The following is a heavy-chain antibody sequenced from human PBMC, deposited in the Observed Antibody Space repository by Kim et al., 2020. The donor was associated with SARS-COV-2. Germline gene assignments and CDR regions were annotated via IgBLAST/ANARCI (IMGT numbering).Heavy chain of an antibody. CDR3: SAAGYCDSSGHYFYCAFD. D-gene: IGHD3-22*01. J-gene: IGHJ4*01. CDR1: GFNVRNTS. CDR2: IYSGGSS. Sequence: GGSLRLSCAASGFNVRNTSMSWVRQAPGKGLEWVSLIYSGGSSFYSDAAEDSFTAFTGDNCDTTHFQKNNLLGEETAVDYCSAAGYCDSSGHYFYCAFD. V-gene: IGHV3-66*01.